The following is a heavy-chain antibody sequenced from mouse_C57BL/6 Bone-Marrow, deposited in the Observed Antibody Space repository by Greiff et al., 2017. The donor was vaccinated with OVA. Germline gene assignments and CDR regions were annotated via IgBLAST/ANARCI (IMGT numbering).Heavy chain of an antibody. CDR1: GYTFTSYW. D-gene: IGHD2-3*01. V-gene: IGHV1-55*01. J-gene: IGHJ2*01. Sequence: QVQLQQPGAELVKPGASVKMSWKASGYTFTSYWITWVKQRPGQGLEWIGDIYPGSGSTNYNEKFKSKATLTVYTSSSTAYMQLSSLTSEDSAVYYCARNGYYLPYYFDYWGQGTTLTVSS. CDR2: IYPGSGST. CDR3: ARNGYYLPYYFDY.